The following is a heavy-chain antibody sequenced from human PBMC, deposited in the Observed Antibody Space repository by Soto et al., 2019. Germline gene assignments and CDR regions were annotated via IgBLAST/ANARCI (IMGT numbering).Heavy chain of an antibody. J-gene: IGHJ4*02. CDR1: GFTFSRCD. CDR3: ARESEDLTSNFDY. CDR2: ISSTTNYI. Sequence: GSLRLSCATSGFTFSRCDMNWVRHAPGKGLEWVSSISSTTNYIYYADSMKGRFTVSRDNAKNSVYLEMNSLSAEDTALYYCARESEDLTSNFDYWGQGTLVTVSS. V-gene: IGHV3-21*01.